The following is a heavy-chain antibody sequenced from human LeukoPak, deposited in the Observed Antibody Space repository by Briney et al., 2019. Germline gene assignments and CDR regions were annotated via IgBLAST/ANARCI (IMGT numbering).Heavy chain of an antibody. D-gene: IGHD5-24*01. V-gene: IGHV4-59*01. CDR2: IYYSGST. J-gene: IGHJ4*02. Sequence: SETLSLTCTVSGGSISSYYWSWIRQPPGKGLEWIGYIYYSGSTNYNPSLKSRVTISVDTSKNQFSLKLSSVTAADTAVYYCATSGRGGYNPYDYWGQGTLVTVSS. CDR1: GGSISSYY. CDR3: ATSGRGGYNPYDY.